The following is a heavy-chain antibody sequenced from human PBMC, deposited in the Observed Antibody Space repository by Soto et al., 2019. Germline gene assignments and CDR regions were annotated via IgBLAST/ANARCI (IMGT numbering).Heavy chain of an antibody. J-gene: IGHJ6*02. V-gene: IGHV3-13*05. CDR2: ISAAGDP. CDR3: ARTDRDFYCLDV. CDR1: GFTFRNYD. Sequence: EVPLVESGGGLVQPGGSLRLSCEASGFTFRNYDMHWVRQGTGKGLEWVSGISAAGDPDYADSVEGRFTISRENAQNSFFLQMNSLRVGETAVYYCARTDRDFYCLDVWGQGTTVIVSS.